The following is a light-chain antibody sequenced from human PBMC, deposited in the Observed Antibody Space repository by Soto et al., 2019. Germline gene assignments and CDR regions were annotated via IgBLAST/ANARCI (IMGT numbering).Light chain of an antibody. CDR1: QGISSY. CDR3: QQYVTSAIT. V-gene: IGKV1-9*01. Sequence: DIQLTQSPSFLSASVGDRVTISCRASQGISSYLAWYQQKPGKAPKLLIYDASTLQSGVPSRFSGSGSGTEFILTISRLEPEDFALYYCQQYVTSAITFGQGTRLEIK. CDR2: DAS. J-gene: IGKJ5*01.